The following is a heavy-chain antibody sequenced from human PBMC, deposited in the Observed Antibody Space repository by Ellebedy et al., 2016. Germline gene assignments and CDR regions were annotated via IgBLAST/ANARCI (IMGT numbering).Heavy chain of an antibody. J-gene: IGHJ4*02. Sequence: ASVKVSXXASGYTFTSYDINWVRQATGQGLEWMGWMNPNSGNTDYGQKFQGRLTMTRNTSVSTAYMELSSLRSEDTAVYYCARSPYSSGALKNWGQGTLVTVSS. CDR3: ARSPYSSGALKN. V-gene: IGHV1-8*01. CDR2: MNPNSGNT. CDR1: GYTFTSYD. D-gene: IGHD6-19*01.